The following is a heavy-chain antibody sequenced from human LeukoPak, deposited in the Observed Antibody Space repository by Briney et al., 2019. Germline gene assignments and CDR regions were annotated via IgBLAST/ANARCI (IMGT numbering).Heavy chain of an antibody. J-gene: IGHJ4*02. CDR3: ARDRGKYLFY. CDR2: ISVYNGYT. D-gene: IGHD2/OR15-2a*01. V-gene: IGHV1-18*01. Sequence: ASVKVSCKASGYSFSTYGISWVRQAPGQGLEWMGWISVYNGYTNYTQKFQGRVTMTTDTSTSTAYMELRSLRSEDTAVYYCARDRGKYLFYWGQGTLVTVSS. CDR1: GYSFSTYG.